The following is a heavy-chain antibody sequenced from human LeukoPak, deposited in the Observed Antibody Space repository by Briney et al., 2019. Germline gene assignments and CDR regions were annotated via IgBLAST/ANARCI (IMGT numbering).Heavy chain of an antibody. CDR2: ISSSGSTI. V-gene: IGHV3-48*03. Sequence: GGSLRLSCAASGFTFSSYEMNWVRQAPGKGLEWVSYISSSGSTIYYADSVKGRFTISRDNAKNSLYLQMNSLRAEDTAVYYCAGDLLGALEGFDYWGQGTLVTVSS. CDR3: AGDLLGALEGFDY. J-gene: IGHJ4*02. D-gene: IGHD3-10*01. CDR1: GFTFSSYE.